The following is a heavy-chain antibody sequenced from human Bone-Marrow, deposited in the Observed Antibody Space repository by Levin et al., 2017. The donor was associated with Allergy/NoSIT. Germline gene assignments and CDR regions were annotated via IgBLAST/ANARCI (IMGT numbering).Heavy chain of an antibody. D-gene: IGHD2-15*01. CDR2: INHGGST. CDR1: GGSFSGYY. CDR3: AREDCSGGSCSNFDY. V-gene: IGHV4-34*01. Sequence: SQTLSLTCAVYGGSFSGYYWSWIRQPPGKGLEWIGEINHGGSTNYNPSLKSRVTISVDTSKNQFSLNVSSVTAADTAAYYCAREDCSGGSCSNFDYWGQGTLVTVSS. J-gene: IGHJ4*02.